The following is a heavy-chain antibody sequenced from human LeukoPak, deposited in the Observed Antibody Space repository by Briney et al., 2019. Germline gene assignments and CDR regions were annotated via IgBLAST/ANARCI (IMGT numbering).Heavy chain of an antibody. D-gene: IGHD5-24*01. CDR1: GGSITGGDYH. CDR2: IYHRGST. CDR3: AREARGMATNAHDAFDI. J-gene: IGHJ3*02. V-gene: IGHV4-31*03. Sequence: PSETLSLTCTVSGGSITGGDYHWSWIRQYPGKGLEWIGYIYHRGSTYYNPSLKSRPTISVDTSKNQFSLKLSSLTAADTAVYYCAREARGMATNAHDAFDIWGQGTMVTVSS.